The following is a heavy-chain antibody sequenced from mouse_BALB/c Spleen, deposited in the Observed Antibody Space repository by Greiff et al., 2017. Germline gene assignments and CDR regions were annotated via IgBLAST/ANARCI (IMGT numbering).Heavy chain of an antibody. D-gene: IGHD2-4*01. CDR3: AKHDYGYYYAMDY. CDR2: ISYDGSN. Sequence: EVQLQQSGPGLVKPSQSLSLTCSVTGYSITSGYYWNWIRQFPGNKLEWMGYISYDGSNNYNPSLKNRISITRDTSKNQFFLKLNSVTTEDTATYYCAKHDYGYYYAMDYWGQGTSVTVSS. J-gene: IGHJ4*01. V-gene: IGHV3-6*02. CDR1: GYSITSGYY.